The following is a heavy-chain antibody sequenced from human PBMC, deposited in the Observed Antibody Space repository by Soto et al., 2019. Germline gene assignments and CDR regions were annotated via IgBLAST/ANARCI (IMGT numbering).Heavy chain of an antibody. V-gene: IGHV1-2*04. CDR3: ARDVWFGELLYAFDI. Sequence: GASVKLSCKASGYTFTGYYMHWVRQAPGQGLEWMGWINPNSGGTNYAQKFQGWVTMTRDTSISTAYMELSRLRSDDTAVYYCARDVWFGELLYAFDIWGQGTMVTVSS. CDR2: INPNSGGT. CDR1: GYTFTGYY. D-gene: IGHD3-10*01. J-gene: IGHJ3*02.